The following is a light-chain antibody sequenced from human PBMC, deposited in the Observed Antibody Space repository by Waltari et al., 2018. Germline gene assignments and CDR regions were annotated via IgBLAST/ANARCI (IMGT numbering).Light chain of an antibody. CDR2: WAT. Sequence: DIVMTQSPDSLAVSLGERATINCKSSQNLLYSANNKNYLAWYQQMPGQPPKLLIYWATTRESGVPDRFSGSVSGTDFTLTISSLQAEDVAVYYCQEYYSTSQMFGQGTKVEIK. V-gene: IGKV4-1*01. J-gene: IGKJ1*01. CDR1: QNLLYSANNKNY. CDR3: QEYYSTSQM.